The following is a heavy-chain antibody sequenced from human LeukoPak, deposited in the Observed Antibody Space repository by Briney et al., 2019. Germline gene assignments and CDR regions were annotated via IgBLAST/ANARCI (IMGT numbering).Heavy chain of an antibody. CDR2: IIAFIGCT. D-gene: IGHD5-18*01. CDR3: PRAPRGYSYGGWFDP. V-gene: IGHV1-18*01. CDR1: CYTFTSYG. Sequence: VAVKVACKASCYTFTSYGISWVRQAPGQGLEWMGWIIAFIGCTNYAQKLQRRVPMTTDTSTSTAYMELRSLRSDATAVYYCPRAPRGYSYGGWFDPWGQGTLVTVSS. J-gene: IGHJ5*02.